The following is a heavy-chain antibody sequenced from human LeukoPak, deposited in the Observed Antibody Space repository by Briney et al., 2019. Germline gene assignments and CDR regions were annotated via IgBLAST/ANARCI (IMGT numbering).Heavy chain of an antibody. V-gene: IGHV4-4*07. J-gene: IGHJ4*02. Sequence: SETLSLTCTVSGGSISNYYWTWIRQPAGKGLEWIGRIYTSGSTNYNPSLKSRVTISLDKSKNQLSLRLSSVTAADTAVYFCAKIGYSSGWFEVDSWGQGTLVTVSS. CDR2: IYTSGST. D-gene: IGHD6-19*01. CDR1: GGSISNYY. CDR3: AKIGYSSGWFEVDS.